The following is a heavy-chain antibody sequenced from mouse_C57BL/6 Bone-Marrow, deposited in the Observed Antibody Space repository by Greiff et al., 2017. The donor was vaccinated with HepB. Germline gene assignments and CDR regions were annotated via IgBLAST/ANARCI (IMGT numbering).Heavy chain of an antibody. V-gene: IGHV1-4*01. CDR2: IIPSSDYT. CDR3: AYYGNSY. J-gene: IGHJ2*01. D-gene: IGHD2-1*01. Sequence: VQLVESGAELARPGASVKISCTASGFTFTSYTMHWVKQRPGQGLEWIGYIIPSSDYTKSNQKFKDKATLTADKSSSTAYMQLNSLTSEDSAVDYCAYYGNSYWGQGTTLTVAS. CDR1: GFTFTSYT.